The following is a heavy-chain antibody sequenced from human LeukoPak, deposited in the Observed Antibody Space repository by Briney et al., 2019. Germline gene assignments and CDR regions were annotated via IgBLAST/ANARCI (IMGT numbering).Heavy chain of an antibody. CDR3: ARDPYYYDSSGYYSEY. CDR2: INPNSGGT. CDR1: GYTFTGYY. V-gene: IGHV1-2*02. D-gene: IGHD3-22*01. J-gene: IGHJ4*02. Sequence: GASVTVSCKASGYTFTGYYMHWARQAPGQGLEWMGWINPNSGGTNYAQKFQGRVTMTRDTSISTAYMELSRLRSDDTAVYYCARDPYYYDSSGYYSEYWGQGTLVTVSS.